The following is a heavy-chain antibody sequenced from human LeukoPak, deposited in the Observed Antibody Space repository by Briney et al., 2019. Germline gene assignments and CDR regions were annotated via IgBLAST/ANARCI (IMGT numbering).Heavy chain of an antibody. D-gene: IGHD6-19*01. CDR3: ASFTSSGWYVKADWYSDL. J-gene: IGHJ2*01. V-gene: IGHV3-23*01. CDR1: GFTFSSYA. CDR2: ISGCGDST. Sequence: PGGSLRLSCAASGFTFSSYAMSWVRQAPGKGLEWVSAISGCGDSTYYADSVKGRFTISRDNSKNTLYLQMNSLRAEDTAVYYCASFTSSGWYVKADWYSDLCGRGTLVTVSS.